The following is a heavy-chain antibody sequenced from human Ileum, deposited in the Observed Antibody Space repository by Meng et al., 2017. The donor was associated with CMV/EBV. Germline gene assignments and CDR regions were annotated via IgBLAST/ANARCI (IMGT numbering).Heavy chain of an antibody. Sequence: SGNTFNSHMIHWVRKAPGQGLEWMGLINPGGGSATSAQKFQGRVTLTGDTSTSTVYMELSSLRSEDTAIYYCARGGMYSIRFYFDQWGQGSLVTVSS. CDR2: INPGGGSA. CDR1: GNTFNSHM. D-gene: IGHD3-3*01. V-gene: IGHV1-46*02. CDR3: ARGGMYSIRFYFDQ. J-gene: IGHJ4*02.